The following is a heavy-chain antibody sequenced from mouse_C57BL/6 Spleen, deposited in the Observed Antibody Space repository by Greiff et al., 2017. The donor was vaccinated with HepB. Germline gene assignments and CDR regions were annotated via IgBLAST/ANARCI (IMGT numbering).Heavy chain of an antibody. J-gene: IGHJ3*01. Sequence: SGPELVKPGASVKISCKASGYSFTGYYMNWVKQSPEKSLEWIGEITPSTGGTTYNQKFKAKATLTVDKSSSTAYMQLKSLTSEDSAVYYCARWGYDEAWFAYWGEGTLVTVSA. CDR1: GYSFTGYY. D-gene: IGHD2-2*01. V-gene: IGHV1-42*01. CDR2: ITPSTGGT. CDR3: ARWGYDEAWFAY.